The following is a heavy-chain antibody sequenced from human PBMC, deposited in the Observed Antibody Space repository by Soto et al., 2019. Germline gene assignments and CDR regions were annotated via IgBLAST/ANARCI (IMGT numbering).Heavy chain of an antibody. D-gene: IGHD2-2*02. CDR2: ISAYNGNT. Sequence: ASVKVSCKASGYTFTSYGISWVRQAPGQGLEWMGWISAYNGNTNYAQKLQGRVSMTSDTSTSTAYMELRSLKSDDTAVYCCARDSTPAAILWFDPWGQGTLVTVSS. CDR1: GYTFTSYG. V-gene: IGHV1-18*04. J-gene: IGHJ5*02. CDR3: ARDSTPAAILWFDP.